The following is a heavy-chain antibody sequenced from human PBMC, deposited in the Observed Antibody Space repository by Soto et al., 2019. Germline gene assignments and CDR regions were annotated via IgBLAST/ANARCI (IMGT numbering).Heavy chain of an antibody. D-gene: IGHD5-12*01. V-gene: IGHV4-34*01. Sequence: SESLSLTCAVYRGSFSGYYWSWTRQPPGKGLEWIGEINHSGSTNYNPSLKSRVTISVDTSKNQCTLKLRSVTYADTAVYYCARAPVDSGYEERWYGRWRQGTLVIVSS. CDR1: RGSFSGYY. CDR2: INHSGST. J-gene: IGHJ4*02. CDR3: ARAPVDSGYEERWYGR.